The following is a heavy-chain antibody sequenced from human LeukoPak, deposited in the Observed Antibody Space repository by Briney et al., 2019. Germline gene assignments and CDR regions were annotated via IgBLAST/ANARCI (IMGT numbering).Heavy chain of an antibody. CDR3: ARDSGFYYDSSEGAFDI. J-gene: IGHJ3*02. D-gene: IGHD3-22*01. CDR1: GFTVSDNY. V-gene: IGHV3-66*01. CDR2: IYSGGST. Sequence: PGGSLRLSCAVSGFTVSDNYMSWVRQAPGKGLEWVSVIYSGGSTYYADSVKGRFTISRDNSKNTLYLQMNSLRAEDTAVYYCARDSGFYYDSSEGAFDIWGQGTMVTVSS.